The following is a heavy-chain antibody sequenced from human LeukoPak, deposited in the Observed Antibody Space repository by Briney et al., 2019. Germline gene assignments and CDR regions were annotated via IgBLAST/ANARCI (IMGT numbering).Heavy chain of an antibody. D-gene: IGHD2-15*01. CDR2: IYKIGTT. CDR1: GDSVTGYF. J-gene: IGHJ4*02. CDR3: GIGVGWQPDY. Sequence: SETLSLTCTVFGDSVTGYFLNWVRQPPGKGLEWIGHIYKIGTTNYNPSLKSRLTISADTSKNQFSLQLRSVTAADTAVYYCGIGVGWQPDYWVQGALVTV. V-gene: IGHV4-59*02.